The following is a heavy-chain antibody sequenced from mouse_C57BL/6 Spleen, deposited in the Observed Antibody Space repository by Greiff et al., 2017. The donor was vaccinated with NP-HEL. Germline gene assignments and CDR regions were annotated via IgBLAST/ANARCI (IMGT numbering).Heavy chain of an antibody. CDR3: AISVVDWYFDV. CDR1: GFTFSDYG. CDR2: ISSGSSTI. D-gene: IGHD1-1*01. V-gene: IGHV5-17*01. J-gene: IGHJ1*03. Sequence: EVKVEESGGGLVKPGGSLKLSCAASGFTFSDYGMHWVRQAPEKGLEWVAYISSGSSTIYYADTVKGRFTISRDNAKNTLFLQMTSLRSEDTAMYYCAISVVDWYFDVWGTGTTVTVSS.